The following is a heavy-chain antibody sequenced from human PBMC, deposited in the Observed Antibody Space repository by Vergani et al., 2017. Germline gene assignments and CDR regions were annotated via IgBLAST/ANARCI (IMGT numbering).Heavy chain of an antibody. CDR2: ISSSGSTI. Sequence: QVQLVESGGGLVKPGGSLRLSCAASGFTFSDYYMSWIRQAPGKGLEWVSYISSSGSTIYYADSVKGRFTISRDNAKNSLYLQMNSLIAEDTAVYYCARDFGRRITIFGVVTKHYYYGMDVWGQGTTVTVSS. CDR1: GFTFSDYY. J-gene: IGHJ6*02. D-gene: IGHD3-3*01. V-gene: IGHV3-11*01. CDR3: ARDFGRRITIFGVVTKHYYYGMDV.